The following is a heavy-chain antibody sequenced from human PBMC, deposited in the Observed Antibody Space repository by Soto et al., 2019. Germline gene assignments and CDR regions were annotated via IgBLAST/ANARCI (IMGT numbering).Heavy chain of an antibody. CDR3: AKGPSSFGDGTYFDY. V-gene: IGHV3-43*01. CDR2: ISWDGGST. J-gene: IGHJ4*02. D-gene: IGHD4-17*01. Sequence: EVQLVESGGVVVQPGGSLRLSCAASGFTFDDYTMHWVRQAPGKGLEWVSLISWDGGSTYYADSVKGRFTISRDNSKNSLYLQMNSLRTEDTALYYCAKGPSSFGDGTYFDYWGQGTLVTVSS. CDR1: GFTFDDYT.